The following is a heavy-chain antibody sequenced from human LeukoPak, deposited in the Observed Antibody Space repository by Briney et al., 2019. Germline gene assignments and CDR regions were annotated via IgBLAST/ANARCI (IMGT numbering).Heavy chain of an antibody. Sequence: AGGSLRLSCAVSGFTFSSYAMSWVRQAPGKGLEWVSGISGGGINTYYADSVKGRFTISRDNSKNTLFLQMNSLRAEDTAVYYCAREWFGERYFDYWGQGTLVTVSS. CDR2: ISGGGINT. D-gene: IGHD3-10*01. CDR3: AREWFGERYFDY. CDR1: GFTFSSYA. J-gene: IGHJ4*02. V-gene: IGHV3-23*01.